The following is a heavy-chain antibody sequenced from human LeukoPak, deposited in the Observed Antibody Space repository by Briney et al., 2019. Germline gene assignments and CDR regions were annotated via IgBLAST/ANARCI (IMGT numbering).Heavy chain of an antibody. CDR2: IWYDGSNK. D-gene: IGHD5-12*01. V-gene: IGHV3-33*01. CDR3: ARDRGDIVATIKGSNWFDP. J-gene: IGHJ5*02. Sequence: GRSLRLSCAASGFTFSSYGMHWVRQAPGKGLEWVAVIWYDGSNKYYADSVKGRFTISRDNSKNTLYLQMNSLRAEDTAVYYCARDRGDIVATIKGSNWFDPWGQGTLVIVSS. CDR1: GFTFSSYG.